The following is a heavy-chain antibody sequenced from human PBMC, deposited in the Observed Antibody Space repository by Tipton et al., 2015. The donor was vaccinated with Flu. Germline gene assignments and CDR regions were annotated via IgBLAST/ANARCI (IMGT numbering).Heavy chain of an antibody. V-gene: IGHV4-38-2*01. Sequence: TLSLTCSVSGASVGSPYCWGWVRQPLGKGLEWIGNVHQAGTTYYNPSLRSRITITVDRPKNLFSLRLTSVTAADTAVYYCARRDYSNYVSEPKNWFDSWGQGTLVTVSS. CDR2: VHQAGTT. CDR1: GASVGSPYC. D-gene: IGHD4-11*01. J-gene: IGHJ5*01. CDR3: ARRDYSNYVSEPKNWFDS.